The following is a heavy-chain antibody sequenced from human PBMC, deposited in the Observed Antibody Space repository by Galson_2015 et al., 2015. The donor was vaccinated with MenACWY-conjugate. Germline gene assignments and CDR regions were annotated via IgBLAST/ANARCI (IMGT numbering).Heavy chain of an antibody. J-gene: IGHJ6*02. CDR1: GYTFTGYY. D-gene: IGHD3-3*01. V-gene: IGHV1-2*04. Sequence: SVKVSCKASGYTFTGYYMHWVRQAPGQGPEWMGWINPNSGGTNYAQKFQGWVTMTRDTSISTAYMELSRLRSDDTAVYYCARDSTIFGENYYYGMDVWGQGTTVTVSS. CDR3: ARDSTIFGENYYYGMDV. CDR2: INPNSGGT.